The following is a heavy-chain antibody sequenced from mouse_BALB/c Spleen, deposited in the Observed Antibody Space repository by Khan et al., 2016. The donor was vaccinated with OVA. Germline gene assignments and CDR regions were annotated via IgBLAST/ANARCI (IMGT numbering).Heavy chain of an antibody. D-gene: IGHD2-4*01. Sequence: EVELVESGGGLVKPGGPLKLSCAASGFTFSSYAMSWVRQTPEKRLEWVATISSAGDNTYYPDSAKGRFIISRDNAKNTLYLQMSSLRSEDTAMYYCARHNYVPFAYWGQGTLVTVSA. CDR2: ISSAGDNT. J-gene: IGHJ3*01. CDR3: ARHNYVPFAY. V-gene: IGHV5-9-3*01. CDR1: GFTFSSYA.